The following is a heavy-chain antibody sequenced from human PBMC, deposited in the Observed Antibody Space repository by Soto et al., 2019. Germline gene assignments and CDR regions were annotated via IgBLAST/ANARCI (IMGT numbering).Heavy chain of an antibody. CDR1: GGTFSSYA. CDR3: ASMGYYDFWRVPARWFDP. Sequence: QVQLVQSGAEVKKPGSSVKVSCKASGGTFSSYAISWVRQAPGQGLEWMGGIIPIFGTANYAQKFQGRVTITADESTSTAYMELSSLRSEDTAVYYCASMGYYDFWRVPARWFDPWGQGTLVTVSS. CDR2: IIPIFGTA. D-gene: IGHD3-3*01. V-gene: IGHV1-69*01. J-gene: IGHJ5*02.